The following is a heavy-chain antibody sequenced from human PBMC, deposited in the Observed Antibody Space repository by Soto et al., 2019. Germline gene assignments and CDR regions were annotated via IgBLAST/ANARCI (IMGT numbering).Heavy chain of an antibody. CDR1: GGPFSTFP. V-gene: IGHV1-69*13. CDR2: ILPVSGTT. D-gene: IGHD1-7*01. CDR3: ARDRTGTTLGYFDY. J-gene: IGHJ4*01. Sequence: SVKVSCKSSGGPFSTFPINWVRQAPGQGLEWMGAILPVSGTTNYAQKFQGRVTFSADESTTTAYMEVSSLRSEDTAVYYCARDRTGTTLGYFDYWG.